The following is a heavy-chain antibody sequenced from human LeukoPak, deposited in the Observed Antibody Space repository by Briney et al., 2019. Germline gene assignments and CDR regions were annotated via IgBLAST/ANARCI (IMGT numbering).Heavy chain of an antibody. D-gene: IGHD6-19*01. CDR1: GFTFSNSA. V-gene: IGHV3-23*01. CDR3: AKRSVTGPHYFDY. CDR2: FNPRGDNT. Sequence: GGSLRLSCATSGFTFSNSAMSWVRQTPGKGLEWVSTFNPRGDNTYYADSVRGRFTISRDTSKHTLSLQMNSLRAEDTAVYYCAKRSVTGPHYFDYWGQRTLVTVSS. J-gene: IGHJ4*02.